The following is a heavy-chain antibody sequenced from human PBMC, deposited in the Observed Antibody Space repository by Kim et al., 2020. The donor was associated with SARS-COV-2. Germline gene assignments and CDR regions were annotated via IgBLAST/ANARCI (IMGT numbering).Heavy chain of an antibody. CDR3: AGCLVQDYYDSRYPDAFDI. CDR1: GFTVSSNY. Sequence: GGSLRLSCAASGFTVSSNYMSWVRQAPGKGLEWVSVIYSGGSTYYADSVKGRFTISRDNSKNTLYLQMNSLRAEDTAVYYCAGCLVQDYYDSRYPDAFDIWGQGTMVTVSS. V-gene: IGHV3-53*01. CDR2: IYSGGST. D-gene: IGHD3-22*01. J-gene: IGHJ3*02.